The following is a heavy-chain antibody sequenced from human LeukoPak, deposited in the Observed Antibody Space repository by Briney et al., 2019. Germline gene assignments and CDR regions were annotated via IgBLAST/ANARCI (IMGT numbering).Heavy chain of an antibody. CDR3: ARVHGHNLGTLDY. CDR2: INPGGST. Sequence: NTSETLSLTCTVYGGSFSDDYWSWVRQPPGEGLQWIGEINPGGSTNKNPSPQSRLIMSVDTSKNQFSLNLTSVTAADTAVYYCARVHGHNLGTLDYWGQGILVTVTS. J-gene: IGHJ4*02. V-gene: IGHV4-34*01. CDR1: GGSFSDDY. D-gene: IGHD5-24*01.